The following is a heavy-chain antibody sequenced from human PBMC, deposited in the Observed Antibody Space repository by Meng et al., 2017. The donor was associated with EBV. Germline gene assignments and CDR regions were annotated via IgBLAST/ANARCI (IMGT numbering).Heavy chain of an antibody. V-gene: IGHV4-39*07. J-gene: IGHJ5*02. CDR3: ARVVATIFTNWFDP. CDR2: IYYSGST. D-gene: IGHD5-12*01. CDR1: GGSISSSSYY. Sequence: LHTQDLRPALVKPSEPPALTCTVSGGSISSSSYYWGWIRQPSGKGLEWIGSIYYSGSTYYNPSLKSRVTISVDTSKNQFSLKLSSVTAADTAVYYCARVVATIFTNWFDPWGQGTLVTVSS.